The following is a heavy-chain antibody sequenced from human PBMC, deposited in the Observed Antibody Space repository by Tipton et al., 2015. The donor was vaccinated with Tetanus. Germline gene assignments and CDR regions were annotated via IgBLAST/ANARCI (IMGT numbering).Heavy chain of an antibody. CDR1: GFTFSSYA. J-gene: IGHJ4*02. CDR3: ARGRERCRGTNCHRATDY. CDR2: ISGSDGST. V-gene: IGHV3-23*01. Sequence: SLRLSCAASGFTFSSYAMSWARQAPRKGLEWVSAISGSDGSTYYADSVKGRFTISRDNSKNTLSLQMISLRAEDTAIYYCARGRERCRGTNCHRATDYWGQGTLVTVSS. D-gene: IGHD2-2*01.